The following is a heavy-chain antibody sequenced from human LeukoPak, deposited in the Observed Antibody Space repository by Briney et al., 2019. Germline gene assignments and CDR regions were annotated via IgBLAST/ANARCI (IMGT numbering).Heavy chain of an antibody. Sequence: GGSLRLSCAASGFTFSSDAMSWVRQAPGKGLEWVSVIGGGGDRTYYADSVKGRFTIYRDNSKNPLYLQMNSLRAEDTAVYYCAKGTNCGGDCYSLFDFWGQGTLVTVSS. CDR2: IGGGGDRT. CDR3: AKGTNCGGDCYSLFDF. D-gene: IGHD2-21*02. CDR1: GFTFSSDA. J-gene: IGHJ4*02. V-gene: IGHV3-23*01.